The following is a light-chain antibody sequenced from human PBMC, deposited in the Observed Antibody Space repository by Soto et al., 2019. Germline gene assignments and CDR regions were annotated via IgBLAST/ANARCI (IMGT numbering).Light chain of an antibody. CDR2: KAS. J-gene: IGKJ1*01. CDR3: QQYHTYAWT. V-gene: IGKV1-5*03. CDR1: QNIDRW. Sequence: DIPMTQSPATLSASVGDRVTITCRASQNIDRWLAWYQQKPGKAPKLLIYKASSLESGVPSRFSGSGSGTEFTLTISSLQPDDFATYYCQQYHTYAWTFGQGTKVEIK.